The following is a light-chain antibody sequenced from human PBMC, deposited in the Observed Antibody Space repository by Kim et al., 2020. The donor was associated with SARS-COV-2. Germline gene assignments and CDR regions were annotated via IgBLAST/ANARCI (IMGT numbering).Light chain of an antibody. CDR1: SGSVSTRHY. Sequence: QTVVTQEPSFSVSPGGTVTLTCGLSSGSVSTRHYPTWYQQAPGQAPRTLIYSTNTRSSGVPDRFSGSILGNKAALTITGAQADDESDYYCVLYVGSGISVFGGGTQLTVL. CDR3: VLYVGSGISV. V-gene: IGLV8-61*01. J-gene: IGLJ3*02. CDR2: STN.